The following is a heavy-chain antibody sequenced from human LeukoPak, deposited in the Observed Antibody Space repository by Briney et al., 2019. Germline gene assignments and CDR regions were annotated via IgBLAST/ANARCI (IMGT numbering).Heavy chain of an antibody. J-gene: IGHJ3*02. CDR1: GGSISSGGYY. V-gene: IGHV4-31*03. Sequence: SQTLSLTCTVSGGSISSGGYYWSWTRHHPGKGLEWIGYIYYSGSTYYNPSLKSRVTISVDTSKNQFSLKLSSVTAADTAVYYCARGWELLSGGAFDIWGQGTMVTVSS. CDR2: IYYSGST. CDR3: ARGWELLSGGAFDI. D-gene: IGHD1-26*01.